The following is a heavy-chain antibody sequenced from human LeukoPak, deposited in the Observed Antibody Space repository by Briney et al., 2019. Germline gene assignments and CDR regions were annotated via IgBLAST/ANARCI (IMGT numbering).Heavy chain of an antibody. Sequence: SETLSLTCTVSGASISGYHWSWIRQPPGKGLEWIGYIYYSGSTSYNPSLKSRVTISLDTSKNQFSLRLSSVTAADTAVYYCARLQMDTAMVRFDYWGQGTLVTVYS. CDR1: GASISGYH. J-gene: IGHJ4*02. CDR2: IYYSGST. D-gene: IGHD5-18*01. CDR3: ARLQMDTAMVRFDY. V-gene: IGHV4-59*08.